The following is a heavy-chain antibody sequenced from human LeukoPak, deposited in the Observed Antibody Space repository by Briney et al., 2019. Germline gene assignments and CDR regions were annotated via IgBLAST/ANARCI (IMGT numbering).Heavy chain of an antibody. D-gene: IGHD3-22*01. CDR1: GGTFSSYA. J-gene: IGHJ4*02. CDR3: ARVGYYDSSAQP. V-gene: IGHV1-69*05. Sequence: SVKVSCKASGGTFSSYAISWVRQAPGQGLEWMGGIIPIFGTANYAQKFQGRVTITTDESTSTAYMELSRLRSDDTAVYYCARVGYYDSSAQPWGQGTLVTVSS. CDR2: IIPIFGTA.